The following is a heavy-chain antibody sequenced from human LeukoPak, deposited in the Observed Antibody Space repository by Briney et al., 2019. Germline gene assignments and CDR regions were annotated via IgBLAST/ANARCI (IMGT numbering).Heavy chain of an antibody. D-gene: IGHD6-19*01. CDR3: ARHVAVADMWHFDY. CDR1: GGSISSNSHY. CDR2: IYYSGNT. Sequence: SETLSLTCTVSGGSISSNSHYWGWIRQPPGKGLEWIGSIYYSGNTYYNPSLKSPVTISVDTSKNQFSLKLTSVTAADTAVYYCARHVAVADMWHFDYWGQGTLVTVSS. V-gene: IGHV4-39*01. J-gene: IGHJ4*02.